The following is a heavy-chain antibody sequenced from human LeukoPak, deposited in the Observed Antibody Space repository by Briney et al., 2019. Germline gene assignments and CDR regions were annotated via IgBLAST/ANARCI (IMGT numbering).Heavy chain of an antibody. J-gene: IGHJ4*02. CDR3: AREQFSHTSNYFDN. D-gene: IGHD5-24*01. CDR1: GFMFDDYA. V-gene: IGHV3-43*02. CDR2: ISGDGVSR. Sequence: PGGSLRLSCAASGFMFDDYAMHWVRQVPGKGLEWVSLISGDGVSRFYADSVKGRFTISRDNNNDSLSLQMNRLTTEDTAYYYCAREQFSHTSNYFDNWGQGILVTVSS.